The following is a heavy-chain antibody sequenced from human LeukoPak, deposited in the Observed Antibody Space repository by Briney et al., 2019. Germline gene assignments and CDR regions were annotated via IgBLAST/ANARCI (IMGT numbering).Heavy chain of an antibody. Sequence: PGGPLRLSCAASGFTFSGSDMHWVRQASGKGREGVGRIRSKANSYATAYAASVKGRFSISRDDSKNTAYLQMNSLKTEDTAVYYCTRDSSVSPASRGWFDPWGQGTLVTVSS. D-gene: IGHD3-22*01. CDR1: GFTFSGSD. CDR2: IRSKANSYAT. V-gene: IGHV3-73*01. CDR3: TRDSSVSPASRGWFDP. J-gene: IGHJ5*02.